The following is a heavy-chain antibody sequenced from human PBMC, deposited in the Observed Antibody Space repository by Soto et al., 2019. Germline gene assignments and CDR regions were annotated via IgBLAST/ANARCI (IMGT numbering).Heavy chain of an antibody. Sequence: GGSLRLSCAASGFTFSSYGMHWVRQAPGKGLEGVAIIWYDGSNTYYADSVKGRFTISRDNSKNTLFLQMNSLRAEDTAVYYCARSYSGYDSVGYWGQGTLVTVSS. CDR1: GFTFSSYG. V-gene: IGHV3-33*01. J-gene: IGHJ4*02. D-gene: IGHD5-12*01. CDR2: IWYDGSNT. CDR3: ARSYSGYDSVGY.